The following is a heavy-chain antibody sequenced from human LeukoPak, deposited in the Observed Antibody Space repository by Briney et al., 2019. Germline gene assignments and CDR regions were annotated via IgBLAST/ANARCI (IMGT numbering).Heavy chain of an antibody. CDR1: GFTFSTYD. Sequence: GGSLRLSCAASGFTFSTYDMNWVRQAPGKGLEWVSVMSADSATTFYADSVKGRFTISRDNAKNTVFLQMSSLRAEDTALYYCARKSASGNYPLDYWGQGTLVTVSS. D-gene: IGHD3-10*01. CDR3: ARKSASGNYPLDY. CDR2: MSADSATT. V-gene: IGHV3-23*01. J-gene: IGHJ4*02.